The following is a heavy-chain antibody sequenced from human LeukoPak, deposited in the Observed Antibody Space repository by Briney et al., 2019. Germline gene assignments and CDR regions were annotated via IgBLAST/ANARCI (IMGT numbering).Heavy chain of an antibody. CDR3: ARDIDNGDYVVY. CDR1: GFTFSRYA. V-gene: IGHV3-23*01. Sequence: GGSLRLSCAASGFTFSRYAMSWVRQAPGKGLEWVSSIGSSGDITYYADSVKGRFTISRDNSKNTLYLQMNSLRAEDTAVYYCARDIDNGDYVVYWGQGTLVTVSS. CDR2: IGSSGDIT. J-gene: IGHJ4*02. D-gene: IGHD4-17*01.